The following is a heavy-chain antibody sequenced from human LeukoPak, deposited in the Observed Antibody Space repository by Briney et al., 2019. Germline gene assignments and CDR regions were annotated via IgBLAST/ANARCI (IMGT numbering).Heavy chain of an antibody. J-gene: IGHJ4*02. CDR2: ISNSGSTF. Sequence: GGSLRLSCAASGFTFSSYAMNWVRQAPGKGLEWVSYISNSGSTFYYADSVRGRFTISRDNGKDSLYLQMNTLRPEDTAVYYCATSADYWGQGTLVTVSS. CDR3: ATSADY. V-gene: IGHV3-48*03. CDR1: GFTFSSYA.